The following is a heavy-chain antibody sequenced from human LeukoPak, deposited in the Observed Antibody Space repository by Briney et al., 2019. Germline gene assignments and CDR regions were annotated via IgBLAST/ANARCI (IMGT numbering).Heavy chain of an antibody. CDR3: ARDRQGPLRPRDRYYFDY. CDR2: IIPIFGTA. V-gene: IGHV1-69*13. Sequence: SVKVSCKASGGTFSSYAISWVRQAPGQGLEWMGGIIPIFGTANYAQKLQGRVTITADESTSTAYMELSSLRSEDTAVYYCARDRQGPLRPRDRYYFDYWGQGTLVTVSS. J-gene: IGHJ4*02. CDR1: GGTFSSYA. D-gene: IGHD3-3*01.